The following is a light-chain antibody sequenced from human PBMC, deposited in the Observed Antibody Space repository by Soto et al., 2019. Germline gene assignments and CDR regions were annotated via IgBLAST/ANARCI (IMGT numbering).Light chain of an antibody. CDR2: EVS. CDR1: SSDVGGYNY. V-gene: IGLV2-14*01. CDR3: NSYTSSSTLAVV. J-gene: IGLJ2*01. Sequence: QSALTQPASVSGSPGQSITISCTGTSSDVGGYNYVSWYQQHPGKAPKLMIYEVSNRPSGVSSRFSGSKSGNTASLTISGLQAEDEADYYCNSYTSSSTLAVVFGGGTKLTVL.